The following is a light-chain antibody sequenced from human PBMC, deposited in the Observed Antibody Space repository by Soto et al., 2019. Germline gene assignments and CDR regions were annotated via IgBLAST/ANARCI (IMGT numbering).Light chain of an antibody. CDR2: KAS. J-gene: IGKJ1*01. CDR1: SSISRG. CDR3: QQYNSWT. V-gene: IGKV1-5*03. Sequence: DIQMTQFPFPVASSVRNRVTITFPASSSISRGLAWDQQKPGKAPKLLIYKASSLESGVPSRFNGSGSGTEFTLTITSLQPDDFGSYYCQQYNSWTFGQGTKVEI.